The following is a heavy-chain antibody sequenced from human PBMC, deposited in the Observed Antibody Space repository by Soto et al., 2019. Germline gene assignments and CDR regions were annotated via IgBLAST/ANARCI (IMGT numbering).Heavy chain of an antibody. J-gene: IGHJ6*02. V-gene: IGHV3-53*01. CDR3: ARGRYDPFYYYYYGMDV. D-gene: IGHD1-1*01. CDR2: IYSGGST. Sequence: GSLRLSCAASGFTVSSNYRSWVRQAPGKGLEWVSVIYSGGSTYYADSVKGRFTISRDNSKNTLYLQMNSLRAEDTAVYYCARGRYDPFYYYYYGMDVWGQGTTVTVSS. CDR1: GFTVSSNY.